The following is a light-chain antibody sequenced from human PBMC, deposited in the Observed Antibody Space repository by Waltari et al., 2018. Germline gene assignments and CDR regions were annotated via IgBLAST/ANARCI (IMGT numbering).Light chain of an antibody. J-gene: IGLJ2*01. CDR1: DIGYKS. Sequence: SYVLAQPPSVSVAPGVTARITCGGNDIGYKSVHWSQVKAGQAPVVVVSDDSDRPSGIPERFSASNSANTATLTISGVEAGDEADYYCQVWDSSSDHVVFGGGTKLTVL. CDR3: QVWDSSSDHVV. V-gene: IGLV3-21*02. CDR2: DDS.